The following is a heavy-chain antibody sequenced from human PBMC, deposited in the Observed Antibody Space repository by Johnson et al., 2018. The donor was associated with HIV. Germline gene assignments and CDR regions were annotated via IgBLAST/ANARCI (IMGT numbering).Heavy chain of an antibody. J-gene: IGHJ3*02. D-gene: IGHD2-15*01. CDR1: GVTFSGYG. CDR2: IRDDGRNK. V-gene: IGHV3-30*02. CDR3: AKTEGSGWQYAFDI. Sequence: QVQLVESGGGVVQPGGSVRLSCAASGVTFSGYGMHWVRQAPGKGLEWVAFIRDDGRNKYHADSVKGRFTISRDNSKNTLYLQMNSLRAEDTAGYYCAKTEGSGWQYAFDIWGQGTMVTVSS.